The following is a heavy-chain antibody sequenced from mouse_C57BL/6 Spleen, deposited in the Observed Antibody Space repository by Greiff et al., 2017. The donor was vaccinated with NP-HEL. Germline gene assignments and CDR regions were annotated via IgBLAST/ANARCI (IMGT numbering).Heavy chain of an antibody. Sequence: EVQLMESGGGLVKPGGSLKLSCAASGFTFSSYTMSWVRQTPEKRLEWVATISGGGGNTYYPDSVKGRFTISRDNAKNTLYLQMSSLRSEDTALYYCASKLQWYFDVWGTGTTVTVSS. CDR2: ISGGGGNT. CDR1: GFTFSSYT. J-gene: IGHJ1*03. V-gene: IGHV5-9*01. D-gene: IGHD1-1*01. CDR3: ASKLQWYFDV.